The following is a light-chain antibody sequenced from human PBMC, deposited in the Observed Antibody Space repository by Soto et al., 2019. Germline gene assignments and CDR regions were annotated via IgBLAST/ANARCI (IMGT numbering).Light chain of an antibody. CDR1: QSISSY. J-gene: IGKJ2*01. CDR3: QQSYSTPVT. CDR2: AAS. Sequence: DIQMTQSPSSLSASVGDRVTITCRASQSISSYLNWYQQKPGKAPKLLIYAASSLQSGVPSRFSGSGSGTDFTLTISSLQPEDFATYYCQQSYSTPVTIGPGTKLEIK. V-gene: IGKV1-39*01.